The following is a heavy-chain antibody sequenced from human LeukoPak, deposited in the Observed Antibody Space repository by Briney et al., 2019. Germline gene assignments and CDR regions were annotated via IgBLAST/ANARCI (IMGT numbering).Heavy chain of an antibody. V-gene: IGHV1-8*01. J-gene: IGHJ5*02. Sequence: ASVKVSCKASGYTFTSYDINWVRQATGQGLEWMGWMNPNSGNTGYAQKFRGRVTMTRNTSISTAYMELSSLRSEDTAVYYCARGVVPAAMFGSDWFDPWGQGTLVTVSS. D-gene: IGHD2-2*01. CDR3: ARGVVPAAMFGSDWFDP. CDR2: MNPNSGNT. CDR1: GYTFTSYD.